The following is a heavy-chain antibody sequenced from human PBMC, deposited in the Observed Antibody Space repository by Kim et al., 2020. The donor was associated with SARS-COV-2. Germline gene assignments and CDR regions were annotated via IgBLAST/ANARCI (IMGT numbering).Heavy chain of an antibody. CDR3: AGLPGRDYYYYYMDV. Sequence: PSRTSRVTMSVDTSKNQFSLKLSSVTAADTAVYYCAGLPGRDYYYYYMDVWGKGTTVTVSS. J-gene: IGHJ6*03. V-gene: IGHV4-39*01. D-gene: IGHD3-10*01.